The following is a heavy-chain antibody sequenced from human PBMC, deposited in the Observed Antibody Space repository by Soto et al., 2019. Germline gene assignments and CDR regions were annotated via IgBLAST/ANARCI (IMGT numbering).Heavy chain of an antibody. D-gene: IGHD4-4*01. CDR2: IWYDGSDK. Sequence: GSLRLSCAASGFTLSSNGMHWVRQAPGKGLEWVAFIWYDGSDKYYADSVKGRFTISRDNSRNTLYLQMNSLRAEDTAVDYCARDRYPNYPPDAFDIWGQGTLVTVSS. CDR3: ARDRYPNYPPDAFDI. V-gene: IGHV3-33*01. CDR1: GFTLSSNG. J-gene: IGHJ3*02.